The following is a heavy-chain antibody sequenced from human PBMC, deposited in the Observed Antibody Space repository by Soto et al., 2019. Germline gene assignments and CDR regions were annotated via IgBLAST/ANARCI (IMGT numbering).Heavy chain of an antibody. V-gene: IGHV1-69*01. D-gene: IGHD2-2*01. J-gene: IGHJ4*02. CDR1: GGTFDSFP. CDR2: IIPVSGVP. CDR3: ARDSRTATLDF. Sequence: QVQLVQSGAEVKQPGSSVKVSGTISGGTFDSFPISGVRRAPGQGFGWMGGIIPVSGVPSYSRHFQGRITITADASTRTAYMDLSGLKFEDTAVYFCARDSRTATLDFWGQGTLVSVS.